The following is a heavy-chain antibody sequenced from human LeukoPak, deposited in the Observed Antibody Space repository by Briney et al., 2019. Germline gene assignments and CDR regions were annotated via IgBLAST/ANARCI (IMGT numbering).Heavy chain of an antibody. Sequence: PSQTLSLTCTVSGGSISTGDYYSSWIRQPPGKGLEWIGYIYYSGSTYYTPSLKSRVTISVDTSKNQFSLKLSSVTAADTAVYYCARLVPAAMYWFDPWGQGTLVTVSS. CDR1: GGSISTGDYY. D-gene: IGHD2-2*01. CDR3: ARLVPAAMYWFDP. CDR2: IYYSGST. V-gene: IGHV4-30-4*01. J-gene: IGHJ5*02.